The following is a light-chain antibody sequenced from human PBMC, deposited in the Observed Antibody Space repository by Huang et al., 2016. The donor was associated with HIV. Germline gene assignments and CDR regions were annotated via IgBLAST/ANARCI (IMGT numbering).Light chain of an antibody. V-gene: IGKV3-11*01. Sequence: EVVLTQSPATLSLSPGERATLSCRASQRVSGYLAGYQQRPGQAHRLLIYEASNRATGIPARFSGSGSGSDFTLTITSLEPEDFAVYYCQQRMNWPPTFGQGTKLEIK. CDR2: EAS. CDR1: QRVSGY. CDR3: QQRMNWPPT. J-gene: IGKJ2*01.